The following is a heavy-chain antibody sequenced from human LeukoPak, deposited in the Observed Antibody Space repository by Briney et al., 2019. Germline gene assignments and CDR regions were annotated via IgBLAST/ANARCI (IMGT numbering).Heavy chain of an antibody. CDR2: INSRSTII. D-gene: IGHD6-19*01. CDR3: AKSGGFQYSSGWPYYFDY. Sequence: GGSLRLSCAASGFTFSNYEMNWVRQAPGKGLEWVSYINSRSTIIYYADSVKGRFTISRDNAKNSLYLQMNSLRAEDTALYYCAKSGGFQYSSGWPYYFDYWAQGTLVTVSS. V-gene: IGHV3-48*03. J-gene: IGHJ4*02. CDR1: GFTFSNYE.